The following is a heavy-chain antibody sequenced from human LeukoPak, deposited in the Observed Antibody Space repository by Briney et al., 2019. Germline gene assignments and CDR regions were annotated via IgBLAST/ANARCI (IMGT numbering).Heavy chain of an antibody. CDR1: GFTFSTFA. CDR2: IFPSGDEI. D-gene: IGHD6-13*01. Sequence: PGGSLRLSCAASGFTFSTFAMIWVRQPPGKGLEWVSSIFPSGDEIHYADSVRGRFTISRDNSKSTLSLQMNSLKTEDTAVYYCTTVGRGYSSWGDYNYYYMDVWGTGTTVTISS. J-gene: IGHJ6*03. CDR3: TTVGRGYSSWGDYNYYYMDV. V-gene: IGHV3-23*01.